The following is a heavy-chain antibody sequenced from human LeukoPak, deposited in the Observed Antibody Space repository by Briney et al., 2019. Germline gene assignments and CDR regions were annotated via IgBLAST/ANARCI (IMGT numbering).Heavy chain of an antibody. V-gene: IGHV3-21*01. J-gene: IGHJ4*02. D-gene: IGHD6-13*01. CDR2: ISSSSSYI. Sequence: GGSLRLSCAASGFTFSSYSMNWVRQAPGKGLEWVSSISSSSSYIYYADPVKGRFTISRDNAKNSLYLQMNSLRAEDTAVYYCARERYSSSRYFDYWGQGTLVTVSS. CDR3: ARERYSSSRYFDY. CDR1: GFTFSSYS.